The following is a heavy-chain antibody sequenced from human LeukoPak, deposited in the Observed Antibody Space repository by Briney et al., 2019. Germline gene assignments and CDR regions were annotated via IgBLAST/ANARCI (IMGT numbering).Heavy chain of an antibody. CDR3: AKDATAVPGTVYMDV. CDR2: ISSSGTTI. Sequence: PGGSLRLSCAASGFTFSDYYMSWLRQAPGKGLEGVSYISSSGTTIHYADSVKGRFTISRDNAKDSVYLQMTGLRAEDTALYYCAKDATAVPGTVYMDVWGKGTTVTISS. D-gene: IGHD6-13*01. CDR1: GFTFSDYY. J-gene: IGHJ6*03. V-gene: IGHV3-11*04.